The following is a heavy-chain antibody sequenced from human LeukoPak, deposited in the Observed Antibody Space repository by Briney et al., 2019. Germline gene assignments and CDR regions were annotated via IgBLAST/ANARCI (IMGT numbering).Heavy chain of an antibody. CDR3: ARTKSEPTYGQHHGLDN. CDR1: GITFTDHY. V-gene: IGHV3-11*01. Sequence: GGSLRLSCAASGITFTDHYTNWIRQAPGKGLEWLSYISTSGRTIAYADSVKGRFTISRDNAKNSLYLQMNSLRADDTAVYYCARTKSEPTYGQHHGLDNWGQGTLVTVSS. CDR2: ISTSGRTI. J-gene: IGHJ4*02. D-gene: IGHD3-10*01.